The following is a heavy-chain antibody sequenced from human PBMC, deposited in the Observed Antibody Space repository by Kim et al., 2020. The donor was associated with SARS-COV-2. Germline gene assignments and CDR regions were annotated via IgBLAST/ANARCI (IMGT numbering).Heavy chain of an antibody. CDR1: GGSISSGGYY. Sequence: SETLSHTCTVSGGSISSGGYYWSWIRQHPGKGLEWIGYIYYSGSTYYNPSLKSRVTISVDTSKNQFSLKLSSVTAADTAVYYCATLHYYGSGSSSSDAFDIWGQGTMVTVSS. V-gene: IGHV4-31*03. D-gene: IGHD3-10*01. J-gene: IGHJ3*02. CDR2: IYYSGST. CDR3: ATLHYYGSGSSSSDAFDI.